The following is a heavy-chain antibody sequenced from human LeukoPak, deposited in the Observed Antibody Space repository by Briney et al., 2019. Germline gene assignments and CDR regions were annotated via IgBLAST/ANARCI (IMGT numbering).Heavy chain of an antibody. Sequence: GGSLKLSCAASGFTFSGSAMHWVRQAYGKGLEWVGRIRSKANSYATAYAASVKGRITISRDDSKNTAYLQMNSLKTEDTAVYYCTRCSGGSCYNLGGAFDIWGQGTMVTVSS. D-gene: IGHD2-15*01. J-gene: IGHJ3*02. CDR3: TRCSGGSCYNLGGAFDI. CDR1: GFTFSGSA. V-gene: IGHV3-73*01. CDR2: IRSKANSYAT.